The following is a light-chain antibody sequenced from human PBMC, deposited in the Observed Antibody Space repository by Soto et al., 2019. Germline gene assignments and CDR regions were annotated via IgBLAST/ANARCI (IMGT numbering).Light chain of an antibody. V-gene: IGKV3-20*01. J-gene: IGKJ4*01. CDR3: QQYGRSLT. Sequence: EIVLTQSPGTLSWSPGERATLSCRASQSVNNNYLAWYQQKRGQAPRLLVYGASTRATGIPDRFSGSVSGTDFTLTISRLEPEDFAVYYCQQYGRSLTFGGGTKVEIK. CDR1: QSVNNNY. CDR2: GAS.